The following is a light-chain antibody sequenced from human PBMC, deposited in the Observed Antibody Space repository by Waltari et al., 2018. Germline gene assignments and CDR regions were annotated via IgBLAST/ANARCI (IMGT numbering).Light chain of an antibody. Sequence: DIQLTQSPPSLSASVGDRVTITCRASQDITNYLNWYQQKPGKAPKLLIHDASKLEIGVPSRFSGIQSGTHFTLTISSLQPEDIGTYYCQRYDNLPIFAFGPGTKVEI. CDR2: DAS. CDR3: QRYDNLPIFA. J-gene: IGKJ3*01. V-gene: IGKV1-33*01. CDR1: QDITNY.